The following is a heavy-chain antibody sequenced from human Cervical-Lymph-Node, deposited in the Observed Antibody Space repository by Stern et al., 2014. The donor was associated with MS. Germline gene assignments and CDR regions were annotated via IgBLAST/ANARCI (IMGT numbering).Heavy chain of an antibody. CDR1: GYTFTSYG. J-gene: IGHJ3*02. CDR3: ARDSPFDI. Sequence: VQLVESGVEVKKPGASVKVSCKASGYTFTSYGISWVRQAPGQGLEWMGWISASSGNTRNAQKFQGRVTMTTDTSTSTAFMELRSLRSDDTAVYYCARDSPFDIWGQGTMVTVS. CDR2: ISASSGNT. V-gene: IGHV1-18*04.